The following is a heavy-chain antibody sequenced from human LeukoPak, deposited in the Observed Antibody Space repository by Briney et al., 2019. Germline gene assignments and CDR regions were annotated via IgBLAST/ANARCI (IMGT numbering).Heavy chain of an antibody. D-gene: IGHD4-17*01. J-gene: IGHJ3*02. V-gene: IGHV3-53*01. CDR3: ARGPVTRFEI. Sequence: GGSLSLSCAASGFTVSSNYMSWVRQAPGKGLEWVSVIYSGGTTYYSDSVKGRFTISRDNSNNTLYLQMNSLGAEDTAVYYCARGPVTRFEIWGQGTMVTVSS. CDR1: GFTVSSNY. CDR2: IYSGGTT.